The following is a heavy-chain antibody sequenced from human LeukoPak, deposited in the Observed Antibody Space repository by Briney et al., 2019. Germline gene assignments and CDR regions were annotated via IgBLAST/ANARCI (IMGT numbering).Heavy chain of an antibody. D-gene: IGHD2-15*01. CDR3: ARDSRYCSGGSCFFWFDP. CDR2: INPNSGGT. Sequence: ASVKVSCKASGYTFTGYYMHWVRQAPGQGLEWMGWINPNSGGTNYAQKFQGRVTMTRDTSISTAYMELSRLGSDDTAVYYCARDSRYCSGGSCFFWFDPWGQGTLVTVSS. CDR1: GYTFTGYY. V-gene: IGHV1-2*02. J-gene: IGHJ5*02.